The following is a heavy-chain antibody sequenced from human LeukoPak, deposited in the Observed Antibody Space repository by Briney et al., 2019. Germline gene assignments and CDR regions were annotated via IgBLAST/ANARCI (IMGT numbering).Heavy chain of an antibody. D-gene: IGHD6-6*01. CDR1: GFTFSNHG. J-gene: IGHJ4*02. Sequence: VQPGRSLRLSCAASGFTFSNHGMHWVRQASGKGLEWVALIWYDGSNKEYAESVKGRFTISRDNSKNTLYLQMNSLRDEDTAVYYCAKEQSSSGFFDYWGQGTLVTVSS. CDR2: IWYDGSNK. CDR3: AKEQSSSGFFDY. V-gene: IGHV3-33*06.